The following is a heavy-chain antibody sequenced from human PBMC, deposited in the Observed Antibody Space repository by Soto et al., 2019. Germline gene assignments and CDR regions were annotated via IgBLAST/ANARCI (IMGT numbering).Heavy chain of an antibody. V-gene: IGHV1-3*01. Sequence: ASVKVSCKASGYTFTSYAMHWVRQAPGQRLEWMGWINAGNGNTKYSQKFQGRVTITRDTSASTAYMELSSLRSEDTAVYYCARDGDHDLYDYIWGRIGWFDPWGQGTLVTVSS. CDR2: INAGNGNT. J-gene: IGHJ5*02. CDR3: ARDGDHDLYDYIWGRIGWFDP. D-gene: IGHD3-16*01. CDR1: GYTFTSYA.